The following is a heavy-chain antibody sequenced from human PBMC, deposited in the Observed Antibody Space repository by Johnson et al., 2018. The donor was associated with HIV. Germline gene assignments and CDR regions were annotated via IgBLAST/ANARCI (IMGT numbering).Heavy chain of an antibody. J-gene: IGHJ3*02. V-gene: IGHV3-30*04. CDR3: ARDFYAVVATPFIGSAFDI. CDR1: GFTFSSYA. Sequence: QVRLVESGGGLVQPGGSLRLSCAASGFTFSSYAMHWVRQAPGKGLEWVAVISYDGSDKYYADSVKGRFTISRDNAKNSLYLQMNSLRAEDTALYYCARDFYAVVATPFIGSAFDIWGQGTMVTVSS. CDR2: ISYDGSDK. D-gene: IGHD5-12*01.